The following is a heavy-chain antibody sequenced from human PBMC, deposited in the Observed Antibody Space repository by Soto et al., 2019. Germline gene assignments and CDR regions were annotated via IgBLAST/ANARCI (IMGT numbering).Heavy chain of an antibody. CDR3: ARADCGGQCACDF. D-gene: IGHD2-21*01. Sequence: QVQLVESGGGVVQPGRSLRLSCAASGFTFRRYGMHWVRQARGKGLEWVAGIWYDGTVKNYADYVKGRFSISRDNSQNTVDLQMNILRAEDTAVYYCARADCGGQCACDFWGQGTLVSVSS. CDR1: GFTFRRYG. V-gene: IGHV3-33*01. CDR2: IWYDGTVK. J-gene: IGHJ4*02.